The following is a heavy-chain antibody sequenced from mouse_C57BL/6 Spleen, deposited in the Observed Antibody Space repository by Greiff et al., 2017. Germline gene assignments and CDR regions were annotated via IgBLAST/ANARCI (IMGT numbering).Heavy chain of an antibody. Sequence: VKLQESGAELVRPGASVTLSCKASGYTFTDYEMHWVKQTPVHGLEWIGAIDPETGGTAYNQKFKGKAILTADKSSSTAYMELRSLTSEDSAVYYCTRSSPSYGNLDYWGQGTTLTVSS. CDR2: IDPETGGT. J-gene: IGHJ2*01. D-gene: IGHD2-10*01. V-gene: IGHV1-15*01. CDR3: TRSSPSYGNLDY. CDR1: GYTFTDYE.